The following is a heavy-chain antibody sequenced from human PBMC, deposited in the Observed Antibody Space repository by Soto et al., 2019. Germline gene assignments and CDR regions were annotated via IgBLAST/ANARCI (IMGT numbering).Heavy chain of an antibody. D-gene: IGHD2-2*01. Sequence: ASVKVSCKTAGYTFTSYYMHWVRQAPGQGLEWMGIINPSGGSTSYAQKFQGRVTMTRDTSTSTVYMELSSLRSEDTAVYYCARVVGSKYGMDVWGQGTTVTVSS. CDR2: INPSGGST. J-gene: IGHJ6*02. V-gene: IGHV1-46*01. CDR3: ARVVGSKYGMDV. CDR1: GYTFTSYY.